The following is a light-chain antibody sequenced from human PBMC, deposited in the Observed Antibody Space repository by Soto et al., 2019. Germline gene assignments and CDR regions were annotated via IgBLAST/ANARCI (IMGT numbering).Light chain of an antibody. J-gene: IGKJ1*01. CDR2: GAS. Sequence: EIVITQSPATLSVSPGERATLSCRASQSVNSNLAWYQQKPGQAPRLLLYGASTRATGIPARFSGSGSGTEFTLTISSLXSEDFAVYYRQQYNNWPPWTFGQGTKVDIK. CDR3: QQYNNWPPWT. CDR1: QSVNSN. V-gene: IGKV3-15*01.